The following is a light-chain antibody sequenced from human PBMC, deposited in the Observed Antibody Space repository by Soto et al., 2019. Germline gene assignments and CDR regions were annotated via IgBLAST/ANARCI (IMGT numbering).Light chain of an antibody. J-gene: IGKJ1*01. CDR3: QQKKRYWT. Sequence: DIQMTQSPATLSASVGARVTITCRASQSISNWLAWYQLKPGKAPKLLIHEASNLQTGVPSRISGSGSGTDFTLTITNLQPEGFATYYCQQKKRYWTFGQGTRVELK. CDR1: QSISNW. V-gene: IGKV1-5*03. CDR2: EAS.